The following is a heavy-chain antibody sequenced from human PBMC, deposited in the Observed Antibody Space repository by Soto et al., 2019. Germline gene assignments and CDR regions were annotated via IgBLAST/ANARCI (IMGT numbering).Heavy chain of an antibody. D-gene: IGHD3-10*01. J-gene: IGHJ4*02. CDR3: ARVHGILLWFGAPDY. CDR2: ISSSSIYI. V-gene: IGHV3-21*01. CDR1: GFSLRSYR. Sequence: GGSLDLACAACGFSLRSYRMNGARKEQVKGLECVSSISSSSIYIYYADSVKGRFTISRDNAKNSLYLQMNSLRAEDTAVYYCARVHGILLWFGAPDYWGQGTLVTVSS.